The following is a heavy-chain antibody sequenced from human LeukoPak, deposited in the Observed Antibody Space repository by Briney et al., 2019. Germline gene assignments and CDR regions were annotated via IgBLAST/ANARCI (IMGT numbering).Heavy chain of an antibody. J-gene: IGHJ6*02. CDR3: ARDGLASCGGDCYSKYYYYYGMDV. CDR2: IKQDGSDT. V-gene: IGHV3-7*01. Sequence: PGGSLRLSCAASGFIFRNYWMSWVRQAPGKGLEWVANIKQDGSDTYYVGSVKGRFTISRDNAKNSLYLQMNTLRVEDTAVYYCARDGLASCGGDCYSKYYYYYGMDVWGQGTTVTVSS. D-gene: IGHD2-21*02. CDR1: GFIFRNYW.